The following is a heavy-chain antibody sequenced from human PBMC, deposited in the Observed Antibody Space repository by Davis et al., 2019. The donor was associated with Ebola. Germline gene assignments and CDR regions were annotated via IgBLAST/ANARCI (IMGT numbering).Heavy chain of an antibody. J-gene: IGHJ4*02. CDR3: ARDMVVAYGDYASYFDY. V-gene: IGHV3-48*02. D-gene: IGHD4-17*01. CDR1: GFTFSSYS. Sequence: GESLKISCAASGFTFSSYSMNWVRQAPGKGLEWVSYISSSSSTIYYADSVKGRFTISRDNAKNSLYLQMNSLRDEDTAVYYCARDMVVAYGDYASYFDYWGQGTLVTVSS. CDR2: ISSSSSTI.